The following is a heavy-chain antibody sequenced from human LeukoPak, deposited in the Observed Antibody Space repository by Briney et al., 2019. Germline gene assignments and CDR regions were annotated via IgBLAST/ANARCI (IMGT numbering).Heavy chain of an antibody. CDR3: ARVYYDFWSSYYYYYMDV. CDR2: IYYSGST. CDR1: GGSISSYY. D-gene: IGHD3-3*01. Sequence: SETLSLTSIVSGGSISSYYWSWIRQPPGKGLEWIGYIYYSGSTNYNPSLKSRFSISLDTSKNQFSLKLSSVAAADTAVYYCARVYYDFWSSYYYYYMDVWGKGTTVTASS. V-gene: IGHV4-59*01. J-gene: IGHJ6*03.